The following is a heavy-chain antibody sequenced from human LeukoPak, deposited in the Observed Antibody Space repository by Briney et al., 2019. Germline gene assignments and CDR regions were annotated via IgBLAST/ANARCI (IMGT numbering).Heavy chain of an antibody. J-gene: IGHJ6*03. D-gene: IGHD1-14*01. V-gene: IGHV3-21*01. CDR3: ARVPGRGDGGYYYHYMDV. Sequence: PGGSLRLSCAASGFTFSSYSMNWGRHAPGRGLEWVSSISSSSRYIDYADSLKGLFTISRDNAKNSLYLQMNSLRAEDTAVYYCARVPGRGDGGYYYHYMDVWGKGTTVTVSS. CDR1: GFTFSSYS. CDR2: ISSSSRYI.